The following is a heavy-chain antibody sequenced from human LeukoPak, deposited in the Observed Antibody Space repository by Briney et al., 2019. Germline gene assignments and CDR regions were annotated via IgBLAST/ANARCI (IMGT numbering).Heavy chain of an antibody. CDR3: ARQMNTVTADY. CDR1: GGSISSSSYF. J-gene: IGHJ4*02. D-gene: IGHD4-17*01. V-gene: IGHV4-39*01. Sequence: SETLSLTCTVSGGSISSSSYFWDWIRQPPGKGLEWIGSIFYSGSTYCNPSLNSRVTISIDTSKNQFSLRLSSVTAADTAVYYCARQMNTVTADYWGQGTLVTVSS. CDR2: IFYSGST.